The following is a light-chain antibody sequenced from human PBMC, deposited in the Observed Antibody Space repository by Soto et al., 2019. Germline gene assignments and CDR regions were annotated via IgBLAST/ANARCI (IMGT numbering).Light chain of an antibody. CDR2: KAS. CDR1: QSISSW. Sequence: DIQMTQSPSTLSASVGDRVTITCRASQSISSWLAWYQQKPGKAPKLLIYKASSLESGVPSRFSGSGSGTEFTLTISSLQPDDFATYYCQQYSGTFGQGTKGDIK. J-gene: IGKJ1*01. CDR3: QQYSGT. V-gene: IGKV1-5*03.